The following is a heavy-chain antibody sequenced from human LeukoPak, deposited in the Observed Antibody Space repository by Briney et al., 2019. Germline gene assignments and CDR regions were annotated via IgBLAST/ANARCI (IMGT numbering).Heavy chain of an antibody. J-gene: IGHJ4*02. Sequence: SETLSLTCTVSGYSISSGYYWGWIRPPPGKGLEWIGSIYHSGSTYYNPSLKSRVTISVDTSKNQFSLKLSSVTAADTAVYYCARVACSSTSCHNDYWGQGTLVTVSS. D-gene: IGHD2-2*01. CDR1: GYSISSGYY. CDR2: IYHSGST. CDR3: ARVACSSTSCHNDY. V-gene: IGHV4-38-2*02.